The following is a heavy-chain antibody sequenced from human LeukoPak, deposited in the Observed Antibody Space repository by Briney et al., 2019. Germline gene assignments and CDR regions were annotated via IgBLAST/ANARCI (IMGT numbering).Heavy chain of an antibody. J-gene: IGHJ6*02. CDR2: IYYSGST. CDR1: GSSISNYY. V-gene: IGHV4-59*01. Sequence: PSETLSLTCTVSGSSISNYYWSWIRQPPGKGLEWIGYIYYSGSTNYNPSLKSRVTISVDTSKNHFSLKLSSVTAADTAVYYCARVAGSNYYYYGMDVWGQGTTVTVSS. CDR3: ARVAGSNYYYYGMDV.